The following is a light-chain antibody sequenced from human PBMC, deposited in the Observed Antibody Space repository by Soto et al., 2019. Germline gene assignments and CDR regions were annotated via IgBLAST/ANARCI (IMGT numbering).Light chain of an antibody. CDR1: SSDVGGYNY. CDR3: SSYTSSSTRV. Sequence: QSALTQPASVSGSPGQSITRSCTGTSSDVGGYNYVSWYQQHPGKAPKLMIYDVSNRPSGVSNRFSGSKSGNTASLTISGLQAEDEADYYCSSYTSSSTRVFGGGTKVTVL. J-gene: IGLJ2*01. CDR2: DVS. V-gene: IGLV2-14*03.